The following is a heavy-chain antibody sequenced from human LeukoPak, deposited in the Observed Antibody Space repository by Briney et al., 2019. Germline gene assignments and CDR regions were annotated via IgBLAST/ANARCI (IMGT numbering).Heavy chain of an antibody. CDR1: GFTFSTAA. CDR3: AKGDDILTGYYLGWFDY. Sequence: PGGSLRLSCAASGFTFSTAAISWVRQAPGKGLEYVSGLSGSGPSTSYADSVRGRFTISRDNSKNTLYLQMNSLRAEDTAVYYCAKGDDILTGYYLGWFDYWGQGTLVTVSS. CDR2: LSGSGPST. J-gene: IGHJ4*02. V-gene: IGHV3-23*01. D-gene: IGHD3-9*01.